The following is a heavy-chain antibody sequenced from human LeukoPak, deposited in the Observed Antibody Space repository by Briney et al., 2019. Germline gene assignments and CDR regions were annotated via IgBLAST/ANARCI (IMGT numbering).Heavy chain of an antibody. D-gene: IGHD1-26*01. CDR2: ITDSGDGT. V-gene: IGHV3-23*01. J-gene: IGHJ4*02. Sequence: GGSLRLSCAASGFTFRSSAMSWVRQAPGKGLEWVSSITDSGDGTYYADSVKGRFTISRDDSKNTLYLQMNSLRVEDTAVYYCAKDSPVATRWGQGTLVTVSS. CDR3: AKDSPVATR. CDR1: GFTFRSSA.